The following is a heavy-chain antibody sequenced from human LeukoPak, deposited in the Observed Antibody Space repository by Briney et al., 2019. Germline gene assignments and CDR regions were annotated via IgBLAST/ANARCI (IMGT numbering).Heavy chain of an antibody. V-gene: IGHV4-38-2*02. D-gene: IGHD2-2*01. Sequence: PSETLSLTCTVSGYSISSGYYWGWIRQPPGKGLEWIGSIYHSGSTYYNPSLKSRVTISVDTSKNQFSLKLSSVTAADTAVYYRARADIVVVPAAFFDYWGQGTLVTVSS. CDR1: GYSISSGYY. J-gene: IGHJ4*02. CDR3: ARADIVVVPAAFFDY. CDR2: IYHSGST.